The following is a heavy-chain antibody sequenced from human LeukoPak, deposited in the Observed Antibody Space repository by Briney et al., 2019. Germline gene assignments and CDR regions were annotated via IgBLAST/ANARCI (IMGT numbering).Heavy chain of an antibody. CDR3: AKLGTTSVTTGY. D-gene: IGHD4-17*01. Sequence: PGGSLRLSCAASGFTFSSYEMNWVRQAPGKGLEWVAVISYDGSNKYYADSVKGRFTISRDNSKNTLYLQMNSLRGEDTAVYYCAKLGTTSVTTGYWGQGTLVTVSS. CDR1: GFTFSSYE. CDR2: ISYDGSNK. V-gene: IGHV3-30*18. J-gene: IGHJ4*02.